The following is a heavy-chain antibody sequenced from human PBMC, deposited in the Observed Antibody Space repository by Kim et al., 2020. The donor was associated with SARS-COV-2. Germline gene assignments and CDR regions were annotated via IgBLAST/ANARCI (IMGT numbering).Heavy chain of an antibody. Sequence: SETLSLTCAVYGGSFSGYYWSWIRQPPGKGLEWIGEINHSGSTNYNPSLKSRVTISVDTSKNQFSLKLSSVTAADTAVYYCARSSKGSGSSVLSGMDVWGQGTTVTVSS. CDR3: ARSSKGSGSSVLSGMDV. CDR1: GGSFSGYY. D-gene: IGHD3-10*01. J-gene: IGHJ6*02. V-gene: IGHV4-34*01. CDR2: INHSGST.